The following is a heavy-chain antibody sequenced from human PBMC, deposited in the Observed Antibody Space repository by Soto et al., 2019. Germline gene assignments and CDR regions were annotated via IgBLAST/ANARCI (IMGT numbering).Heavy chain of an antibody. D-gene: IGHD2-2*01. J-gene: IGHJ4*02. V-gene: IGHV4-59*08. CDR2: ISDSGST. CDR1: GASVTSFY. Sequence: SETLSLTCAGSGASVTSFYWSWIRQAPGKGREWIVYISDSGSTNYSPSLGSRVTISVDTSKNQFSLTLTSVTAADTAVYYCATRNAIDFSGQGTLVTVSS. CDR3: ATRNAIDF.